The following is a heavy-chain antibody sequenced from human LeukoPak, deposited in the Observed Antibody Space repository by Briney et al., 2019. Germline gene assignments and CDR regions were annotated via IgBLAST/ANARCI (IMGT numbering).Heavy chain of an antibody. Sequence: GASVKVSCKASGGTFSSYAISWVRQAPGQGLEWIGGIIPIFGTAYYAHKFQGRVTITADESTSTAYMELSSLTSEDTAVYYCARGGPRYYYDSSGYYGGNDYWGQGTLVTVSS. CDR1: GGTFSSYA. V-gene: IGHV1-69*13. D-gene: IGHD3-22*01. J-gene: IGHJ4*02. CDR3: ARGGPRYYYDSSGYYGGNDY. CDR2: IIPIFGTA.